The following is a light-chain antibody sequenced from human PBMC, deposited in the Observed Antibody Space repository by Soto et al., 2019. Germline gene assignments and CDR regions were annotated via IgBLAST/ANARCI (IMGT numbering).Light chain of an antibody. Sequence: DIQMTQSPSSLSASVGDRVTITCRASQSISSYLNWYQQKPGKAPKLLIYAASSLQSGVPSRFSGSGSWTDFTLTISSLQPEDFATYYCQQSYSTPWTFGQGTKVXIK. V-gene: IGKV1-39*01. CDR3: QQSYSTPWT. J-gene: IGKJ1*01. CDR1: QSISSY. CDR2: AAS.